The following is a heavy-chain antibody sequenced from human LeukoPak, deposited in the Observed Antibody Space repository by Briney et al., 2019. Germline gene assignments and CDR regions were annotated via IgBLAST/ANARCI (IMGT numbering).Heavy chain of an antibody. CDR2: ISYDESNK. CDR3: AKDRGSGSYPSPLFDY. J-gene: IGHJ4*02. V-gene: IGHV3-30*18. CDR1: EFIFSSYG. Sequence: PGGSLRLSCAVSEFIFSSYGIHWVRQVPGKGLEWVAVISYDESNKYYADSVKGRFTISRDNYKNTLYLQMNNLRAEDTAVYYCAKDRGSGSYPSPLFDYWGQGTLVTVST. D-gene: IGHD3-10*01.